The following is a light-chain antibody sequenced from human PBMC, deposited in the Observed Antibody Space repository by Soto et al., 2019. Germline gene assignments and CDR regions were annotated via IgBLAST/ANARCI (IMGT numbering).Light chain of an antibody. Sequence: EIVLTQSPGSLSLSPGERVTLSCRASQSLTSTYVAWYQQKLGQAPRLLIFGAYVRATGVPDRFSGSGSGTDFTLTISRLEPEGSAVYFCQQYVDSPWTFGQGTKVEIK. V-gene: IGKV3-20*01. CDR2: GAY. CDR1: QSLTSTY. J-gene: IGKJ1*01. CDR3: QQYVDSPWT.